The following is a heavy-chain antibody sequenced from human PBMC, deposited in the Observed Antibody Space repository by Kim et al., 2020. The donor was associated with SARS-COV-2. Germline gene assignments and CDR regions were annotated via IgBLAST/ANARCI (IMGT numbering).Heavy chain of an antibody. V-gene: IGHV4-34*01. D-gene: IGHD3-9*01. CDR3: AREVVFYDILTGYSFNWFDP. CDR2: INHSGST. J-gene: IGHJ5*02. Sequence: SETLSLTCAVYGGSFSGYYWSWIRQPPGKGLEWIGEINHSGSTNYNPSLKSRVTISVDTSKNQFSLKLSSVTAADTAVYYCAREVVFYDILTGYSFNWFDPWGQGTLVTVSS. CDR1: GGSFSGYY.